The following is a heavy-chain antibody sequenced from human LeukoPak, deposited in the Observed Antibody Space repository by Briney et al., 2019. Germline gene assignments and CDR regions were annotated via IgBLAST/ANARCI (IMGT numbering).Heavy chain of an antibody. Sequence: GGSLRLSCAASGFTFGSYAMSWVRQAPGKGLEWVSAISGSGSSTTYTDSVKGRFTISRDNSKNTLYLQMNGLRGEDTAVYYCAKDRVSGSWCDYWGQGSLVTVSS. J-gene: IGHJ4*02. CDR1: GFTFGSYA. CDR3: AKDRVSGSWCDY. D-gene: IGHD6-19*01. CDR2: ISGSGSST. V-gene: IGHV3-23*01.